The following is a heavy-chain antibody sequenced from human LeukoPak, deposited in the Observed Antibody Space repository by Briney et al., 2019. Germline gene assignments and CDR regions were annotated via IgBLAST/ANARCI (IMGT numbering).Heavy chain of an antibody. CDR2: INPNSGGT. CDR1: GGTFSSYA. CDR3: ARAKSQFYFDY. Sequence: ASVKVSFKASGGTFSSYAISWVRQAPGQGLEWMGWINPNSGGTNYAQKFQGRVTMTRDTSISTAYMELSRLRSDDTAVYYCARAKSQFYFDYWGQGTLVTVSS. V-gene: IGHV1-2*02. J-gene: IGHJ4*02.